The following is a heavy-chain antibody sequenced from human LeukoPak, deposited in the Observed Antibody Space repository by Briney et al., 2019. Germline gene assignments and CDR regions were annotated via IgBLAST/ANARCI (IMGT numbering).Heavy chain of an antibody. J-gene: IGHJ4*02. CDR1: GFTFSSYA. CDR2: ISGSGGST. V-gene: IGHV3-23*01. D-gene: IGHD6-6*01. CDR3: ATTSIAAREYYFDY. Sequence: GGSLRLSCAASGFTFSSYAMSWVRQAPGKGLEWVSAISGSGGSTYYADSVKGRFTISRDNSKNTPYLQMNSLRAEDTAVYYCATTSIAAREYYFDYWGQGTLVTVSS.